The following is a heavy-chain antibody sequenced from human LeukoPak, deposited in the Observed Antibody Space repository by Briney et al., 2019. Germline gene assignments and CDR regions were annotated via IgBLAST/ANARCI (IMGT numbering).Heavy chain of an antibody. CDR1: GYTFTSYD. D-gene: IGHD1-26*01. V-gene: IGHV1-8*01. J-gene: IGHJ4*02. CDR3: ATIYSGSYAY. CDR2: MNPNSGNT. Sequence: ASVTVSCKASGYTFTSYDINWVRQAAGQGIEWMGWMNPNSGNTVYAQKFQGRVTMTRNTSISTAYMELSSLRSEDTAVYYCATIYSGSYAYWGQGTLVTVSS.